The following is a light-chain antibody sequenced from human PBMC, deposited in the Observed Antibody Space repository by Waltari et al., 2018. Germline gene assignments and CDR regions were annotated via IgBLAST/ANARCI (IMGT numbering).Light chain of an antibody. CDR3: CSYGGRTTI. CDR1: SNNFGNYYL. CDR2: EGS. J-gene: IGLJ2*01. V-gene: IGLV2-23*01. Sequence: QSALTQPASVSGSPGQSITIPCTGGSNNFGNYYLISWYQQHPGKAPKLVIFEGSKRPSGVSDRFSCSHSDNSASRTISGLQAEDEADYYCCSYGGRTTIFGGGTRLTVL.